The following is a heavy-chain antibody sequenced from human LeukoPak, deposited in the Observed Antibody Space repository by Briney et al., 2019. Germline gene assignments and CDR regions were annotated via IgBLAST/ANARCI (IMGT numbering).Heavy chain of an antibody. CDR1: GGSFSGYY. J-gene: IGHJ3*02. CDR2: INHSGST. D-gene: IGHD3-22*01. Sequence: SETLSLTCAVYGGSFSGYYWSWIRQPPGQGLEWIGEINHSGSTNYNPSLKSRVTISVDTSKNQFSLKLSSVTAADTAVYYCARLLRGGRDTPMVTMIVVRAKSGAFDIWGQGTMVTVSS. V-gene: IGHV4-34*01. CDR3: ARLLRGGRDTPMVTMIVVRAKSGAFDI.